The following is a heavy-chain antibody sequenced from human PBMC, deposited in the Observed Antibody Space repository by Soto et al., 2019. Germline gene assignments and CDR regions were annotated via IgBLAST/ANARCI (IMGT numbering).Heavy chain of an antibody. J-gene: IGHJ5*02. CDR2: ISSSSSDI. CDR3: AREADILNWFDP. D-gene: IGHD3-9*01. V-gene: IGHV3-21*01. CDR1: GFTFSDYY. Sequence: GGSLRLSCAASGFTFSDYYMNWVRQAPGKGLEWVSSISSSSSDIYYEDSVKGRFTISRDNAKNSLYLQMNSLRAEDTAVYYCAREADILNWFDPWGQGTLVTVSS.